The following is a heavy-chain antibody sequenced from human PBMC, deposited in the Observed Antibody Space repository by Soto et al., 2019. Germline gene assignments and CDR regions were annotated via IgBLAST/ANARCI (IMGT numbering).Heavy chain of an antibody. J-gene: IGHJ6*03. CDR1: GFTFSDHY. CDR2: TRNKANSYTT. CDR3: AREGSGYDSQYYYYMDV. D-gene: IGHD5-12*01. V-gene: IGHV3-72*01. Sequence: GGSLRLSCAASGFTFSDHYMDWVRQAPGKGLEWVGRTRNKANSYTTEYAASVKGRFTISRDDSKNSLYLQMNSLKTEDTAVYYCAREGSGYDSQYYYYMDVWGKGTTVTVSS.